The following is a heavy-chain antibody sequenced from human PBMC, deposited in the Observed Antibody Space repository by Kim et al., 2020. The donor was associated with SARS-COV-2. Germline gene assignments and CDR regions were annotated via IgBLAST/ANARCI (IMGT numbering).Heavy chain of an antibody. CDR2: INPNSGGT. J-gene: IGHJ4*02. V-gene: IGHV1-2*02. D-gene: IGHD3-10*01. CDR3: ARDRWAMVRGFFDY. Sequence: ASVKVSCKASGYTFTGYYMHWVRQAPGQGLEWMGWINPNSGGTNYAQKFQGRVTMTRDTSISTAYMELSRLRSDDTAVYYCARDRWAMVRGFFDYWGQGTLVTVSS. CDR1: GYTFTGYY.